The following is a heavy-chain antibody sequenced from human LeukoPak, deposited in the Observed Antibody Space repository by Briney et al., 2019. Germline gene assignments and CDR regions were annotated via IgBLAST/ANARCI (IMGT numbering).Heavy chain of an antibody. Sequence: GASVKVSCKASGYTFTGYYMHWVRQAPGQGLEWMGWINPNSGGTNYAQKFQGRVTMTRDTSISTAYMELSRLRSDDTAVYYCARNFPVVAATPDYYYYYMDVWGNGATVTVSS. D-gene: IGHD2-15*01. J-gene: IGHJ6*03. CDR3: ARNFPVVAATPDYYYYYMDV. CDR2: INPNSGGT. V-gene: IGHV1-2*02. CDR1: GYTFTGYY.